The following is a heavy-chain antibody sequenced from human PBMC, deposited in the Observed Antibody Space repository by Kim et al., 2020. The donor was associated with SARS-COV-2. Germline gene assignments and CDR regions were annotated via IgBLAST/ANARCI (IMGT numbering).Heavy chain of an antibody. V-gene: IGHV1-18*04. D-gene: IGHD3-10*01. Sequence: ASVKVSCKTSGYSFTNYGINWVRQAPGQGLEWMGWISVYNGNTDYAQKDKGRVTMTPDTSTATAYMELRSLRSDDTAVYYCASVMQETYFYGSGSLFYWGQGTRVTVSS. CDR1: GYSFTNYG. J-gene: IGHJ4*02. CDR3: ASVMQETYFYGSGSLFY. CDR2: ISVYNGNT.